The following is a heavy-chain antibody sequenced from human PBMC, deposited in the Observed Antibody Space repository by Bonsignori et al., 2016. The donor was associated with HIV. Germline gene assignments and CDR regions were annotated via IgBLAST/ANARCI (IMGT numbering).Heavy chain of an antibody. CDR2: ISGDGERT. Sequence: EVQLVESGGGLVQPGGTLRVSCAASGFVFRDYGMAWVRQAPGKGLEWVSSISGDGERTYYGDSVKGRFTISSDSSKNTLYLQMNSLTAEDTAVYYCAKYGSGSYAPFEYWGQGTLVTV. CDR3: AKYGSGSYAPFEY. V-gene: IGHV3-23*04. J-gene: IGHJ4*02. CDR1: GFVFRDYG. D-gene: IGHD3-10*01.